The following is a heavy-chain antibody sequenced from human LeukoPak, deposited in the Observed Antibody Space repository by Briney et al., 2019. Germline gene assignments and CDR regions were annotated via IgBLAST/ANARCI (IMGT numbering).Heavy chain of an antibody. CDR1: GFTFSSFD. D-gene: IGHD1-1*01. CDR3: ARGPPRGKYYYMDV. J-gene: IGHJ6*03. V-gene: IGHV3-13*01. CDR2: IGTASDT. Sequence: GGSLSLSCAASGFTFSSFDMHWVRQPTGQGLEWVSTIGTASDTYYPGSVEGRFTLSRDNAKNSLYLQMNSLTAGDTAVYYCARGPPRGKYYYMDVWGKGTTVTVSS.